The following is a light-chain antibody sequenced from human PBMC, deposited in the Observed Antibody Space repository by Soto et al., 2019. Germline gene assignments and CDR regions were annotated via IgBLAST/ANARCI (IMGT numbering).Light chain of an antibody. CDR2: AAS. Sequence: DIQMTQSPSSVSASVGDRVTITCRASQGLGTWLAWYQQKPGKAPNLLIYAASSLHSGVPSRFSGSGSETDFTLTINSLQPEDFATYYCQQTSSFPYTFGQATKLEIK. CDR1: QGLGTW. V-gene: IGKV1D-12*01. J-gene: IGKJ2*01. CDR3: QQTSSFPYT.